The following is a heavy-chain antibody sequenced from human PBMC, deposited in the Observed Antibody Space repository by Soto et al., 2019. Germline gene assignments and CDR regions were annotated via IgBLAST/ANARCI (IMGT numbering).Heavy chain of an antibody. D-gene: IGHD3-3*01. V-gene: IGHV4-61*01. CDR2: IYYSGST. Sequence: SETLSLTCSVSGGSFNSGSYYWNWIRQPPGKALEWIGYIYYSGSTKYNPSLKSRVTMSVDTSKNQFSLKVSSLTAADTAVYFCARGNYESTWFDPWGQGTLVTVSS. J-gene: IGHJ5*02. CDR1: GGSFNSGSYY. CDR3: ARGNYESTWFDP.